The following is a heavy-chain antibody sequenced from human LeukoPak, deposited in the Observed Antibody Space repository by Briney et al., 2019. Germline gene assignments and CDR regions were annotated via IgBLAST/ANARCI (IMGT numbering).Heavy chain of an antibody. V-gene: IGHV4-59*08. CDR1: ADSITSGY. Sequence: SETLSLTCSISADSITSGYWSWIRQPPGKGLEWIGYIYGIENTDYNPSLKSRVIISLDTSKNQLSLNLTAVTAADTAVYYCAGRGQRYFRDWGQGTLVTVSS. J-gene: IGHJ1*01. CDR2: IYGIENT. CDR3: AGRGQRYFRD.